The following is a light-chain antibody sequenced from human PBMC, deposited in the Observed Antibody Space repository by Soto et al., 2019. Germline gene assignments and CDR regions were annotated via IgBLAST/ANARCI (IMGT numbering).Light chain of an antibody. CDR1: QSVSSSY. CDR2: GTS. J-gene: IGKJ5*01. CDR3: QQYGNSTIT. V-gene: IGKV3-20*01. Sequence: EIVLTQSQRTLSLSPGERATLSCRASQSVSSSYLAWYQQKPGQAPRLLIYGTSSRATGIPDRFSGSGSGTDFTLTISRLEPEDFAVYYCQQYGNSTITFGQGTRLEIK.